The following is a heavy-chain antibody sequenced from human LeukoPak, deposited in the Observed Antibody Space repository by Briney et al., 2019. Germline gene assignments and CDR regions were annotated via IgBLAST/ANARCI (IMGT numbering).Heavy chain of an antibody. J-gene: IGHJ4*02. CDR1: GFTFSSYG. V-gene: IGHV3-7*01. CDR2: IKQDGSEK. Sequence: PGGSLRLSCAASGFTFSSYGMHWVRQAPGKGLEWVANIKQDGSEKYYVDSVKGRFTISRDNAKNSLYLQMNSLRAEDTAVYYCARVGGATMIVAVTPVYFDYWGQGTLVTVSS. D-gene: IGHD3-22*01. CDR3: ARVGGATMIVAVTPVYFDY.